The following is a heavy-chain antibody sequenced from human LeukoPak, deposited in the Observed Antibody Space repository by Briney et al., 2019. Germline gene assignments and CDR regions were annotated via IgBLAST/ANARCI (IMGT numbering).Heavy chain of an antibody. J-gene: IGHJ4*02. D-gene: IGHD6-19*01. CDR3: AKDYSSGWYDY. Sequence: GGSLRLSCAASGFTFSSFAMNWVRQAPGKGLEWVSTISGTGDSTNHADSVKGRFTISRDNSKNTFSLQLNSLRAEDTAVYYCAKDYSSGWYDYWGQGTLVTVSS. CDR2: ISGTGDST. V-gene: IGHV3-23*01. CDR1: GFTFSSFA.